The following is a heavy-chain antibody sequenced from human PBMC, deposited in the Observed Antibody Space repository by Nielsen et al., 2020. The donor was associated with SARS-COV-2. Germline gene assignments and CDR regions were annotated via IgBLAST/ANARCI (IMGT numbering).Heavy chain of an antibody. V-gene: IGHV5-51*01. Sequence: GESLKISCKGFAYSFSTHWIAWVRQMPGKGLEWMGIIYPGDSDTRYSPSFQGQVTISSDKSITTTYLQWSSLKASDSAMYYCAREGRDDSGTERHGMDGWGRGTTVTVSS. CDR3: AREGRDDSGTERHGMDG. CDR2: IYPGDSDT. D-gene: IGHD3-10*01. J-gene: IGHJ6*02. CDR1: AYSFSTHW.